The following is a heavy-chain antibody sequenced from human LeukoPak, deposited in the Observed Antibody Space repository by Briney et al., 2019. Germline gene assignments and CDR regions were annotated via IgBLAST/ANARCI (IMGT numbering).Heavy chain of an antibody. CDR2: ISSSGTTM. J-gene: IGHJ6*02. CDR1: GFTFSNYY. V-gene: IGHV3-11*01. Sequence: GGSLRLSCAASGFTFSNYYMSWIRQAPGKGLEWVSYISSSGTTMYYADSVKGRFIISRDNAKNSLFLQMNSLRAEDTAVYYCARGDYDKYGMAVWGQGTTVTVSS. CDR3: ARGDYDKYGMAV.